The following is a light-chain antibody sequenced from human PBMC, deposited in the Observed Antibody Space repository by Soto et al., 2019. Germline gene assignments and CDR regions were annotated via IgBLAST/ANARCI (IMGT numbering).Light chain of an antibody. CDR1: SSNIGAGYD. CDR3: QSYDTSLSGSV. CDR2: GNN. V-gene: IGLV1-40*01. Sequence: QAVVTQPPSVSGAPGQRVTISCTGSSSNIGAGYDVHWYQQLPGTAPKLVIYGNNNRPSGVPDRISGSKSGTSASLAITGLQAEDEADYYCQSYDTSLSGSVFGGGTKLTVL. J-gene: IGLJ2*01.